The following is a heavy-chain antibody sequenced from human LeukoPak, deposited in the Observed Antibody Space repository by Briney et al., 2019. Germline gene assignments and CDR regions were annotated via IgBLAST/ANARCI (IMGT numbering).Heavy chain of an antibody. V-gene: IGHV1-69*13. CDR1: GGTFSSYA. D-gene: IGHD4-17*01. CDR3: ASHPRGYGDYEGSFDY. J-gene: IGHJ4*02. Sequence: ASVTVSCTASGGTFSSYAISWVRQAPGQGLEWMGGIIPIFGTANYAQKFQGRVTITADESTSTAYMELSSLRSEDTAVYYYASHPRGYGDYEGSFDYWGQGTLVTVSS. CDR2: IIPIFGTA.